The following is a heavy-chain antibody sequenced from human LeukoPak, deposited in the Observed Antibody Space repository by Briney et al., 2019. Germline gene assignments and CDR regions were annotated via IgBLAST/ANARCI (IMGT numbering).Heavy chain of an antibody. D-gene: IGHD3-22*01. V-gene: IGHV1-2*06. CDR1: GYTFTGYY. CDR2: INPNSGGT. CDR3: ARVGYYDSSGYYLDAFDI. Sequence: ASVKVSCKASGYTFTGYYMHWVRQAPGQGLEWMGRINPNSGGTNYAQKFQGRVTMTRDTSISTAYMELSRLRSDDTAVYYCARVGYYDSSGYYLDAFDIWGHGTMVTVSS. J-gene: IGHJ3*02.